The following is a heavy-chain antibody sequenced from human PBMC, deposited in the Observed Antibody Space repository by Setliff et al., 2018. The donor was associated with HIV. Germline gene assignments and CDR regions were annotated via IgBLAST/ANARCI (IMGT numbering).Heavy chain of an antibody. CDR3: AREDILTGYYTGSSTLPPN. Sequence: PSETLSLTCTVSGYSISSDYWWGWIRQPPGKGLEWIGSIYHSGNTYYNPSLKSRVIISVDMSKNQFSLKLTSVTAADTAVYYCAREDILTGYYTGSSTLPPNWGQGTLVTVSS. D-gene: IGHD3-9*01. V-gene: IGHV4-38-2*02. J-gene: IGHJ4*02. CDR2: IYHSGNT. CDR1: GYSISSDYW.